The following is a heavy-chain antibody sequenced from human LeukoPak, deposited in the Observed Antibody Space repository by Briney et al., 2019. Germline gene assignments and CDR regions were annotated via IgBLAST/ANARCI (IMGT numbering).Heavy chain of an antibody. J-gene: IGHJ4*02. CDR3: ARGASPDF. V-gene: IGHV4-59*01. CDR1: GGSISNYY. Sequence: SETQSLTCTVSGGSISNYYWSWIRQPPGKGLEWIGYIFYSGSTNYKPSLKSRVTMSLDTSKSHFSLKLSSVTAADTAVYYCARGASPDFWGQGTLVTVSS. CDR2: IFYSGST.